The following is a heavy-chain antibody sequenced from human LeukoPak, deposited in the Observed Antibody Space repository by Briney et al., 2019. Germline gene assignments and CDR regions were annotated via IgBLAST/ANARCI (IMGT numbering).Heavy chain of an antibody. CDR1: GGSIGNHY. D-gene: IGHD5-18*01. J-gene: IGHJ3*02. V-gene: IGHV4-59*11. CDR2: IYNTGST. CDR3: AREDTVAVGVGAFDI. Sequence: SETLSLTCTVSGGSIGNHYWNWIRQPPGKGLEWIGYIYNTGSTNQNPSLKSRVTQSVDKAKNQFSLRLSSVTAADTAVYYCAREDTVAVGVGAFDIWGQGTTVIVSS.